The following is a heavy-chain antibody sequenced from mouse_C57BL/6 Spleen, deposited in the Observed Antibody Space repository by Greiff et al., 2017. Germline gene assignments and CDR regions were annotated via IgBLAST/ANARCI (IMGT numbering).Heavy chain of an antibody. V-gene: IGHV2-2*01. CDR3: ARNSLYEYDVAWFAY. J-gene: IGHJ3*01. Sequence: QVKLLQSGPGLVQPSQCLSITCTVSGFSLTSYGVHWVRQSPGKGLEWLGVIWRGGSTDYNAAFISRLSISKDNSKSQVFFKMKSLQADDTAIYYCARNSLYEYDVAWFAYWGQGTLVTVSA. CDR1: GFSLTSYG. CDR2: IWRGGST. D-gene: IGHD2-4*01.